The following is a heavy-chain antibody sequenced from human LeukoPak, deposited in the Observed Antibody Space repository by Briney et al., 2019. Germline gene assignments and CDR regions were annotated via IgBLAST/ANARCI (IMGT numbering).Heavy chain of an antibody. CDR3: AVQTMVANTQGDAFDI. V-gene: IGHV1-2*06. CDR1: GYTFTAYY. J-gene: IGHJ3*02. Sequence: ASVKVSCKASGYTFTAYYIHWVRQAPGQGLEWVGRINCNSAGTNYAQKFRGRVTMTRDTCISTVYMELSSLRSDDTAVYYCAVQTMVANTQGDAFDIWGQGTTVIVSS. D-gene: IGHD2-15*01. CDR2: INCNSAGT.